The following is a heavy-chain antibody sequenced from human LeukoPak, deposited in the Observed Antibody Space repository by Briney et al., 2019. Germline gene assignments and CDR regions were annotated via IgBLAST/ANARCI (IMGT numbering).Heavy chain of an antibody. V-gene: IGHV1-46*01. CDR3: ARVGEPTGNDYYYMDV. J-gene: IGHJ6*03. CDR1: GYTFTSYY. Sequence: GASVKVSCKASGYTFTSYYMHWVRQAPGQGLEWMGIINPSGGSTSYAQKFQGRVTMTRDMSTSTVYMELSSLRPEDTAVYYCARVGEPTGNDYYYMDVWGKGTTVTVSS. CDR2: INPSGGST. D-gene: IGHD3-16*01.